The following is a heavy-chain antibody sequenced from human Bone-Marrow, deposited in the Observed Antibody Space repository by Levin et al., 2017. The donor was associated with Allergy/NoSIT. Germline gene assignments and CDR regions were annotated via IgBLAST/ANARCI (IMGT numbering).Heavy chain of an antibody. V-gene: IGHV4-59*01. CDR1: GGSITSNY. J-gene: IGHJ5*02. D-gene: IGHD2-21*02. CDR2: IYYSGST. CDR3: ARGVTAMSA. Sequence: SETLSLTCTVSGGSITSNYWSWIRQPPGKGLDSIGYIYYSGSTNYNPSLKSRVTISIDTSKNQFSLRLTSVTAADTAVYYCARGVTAMSAWGQGTLVTVSS.